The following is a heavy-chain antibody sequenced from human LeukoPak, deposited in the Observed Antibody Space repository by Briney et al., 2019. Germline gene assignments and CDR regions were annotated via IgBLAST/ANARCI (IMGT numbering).Heavy chain of an antibody. CDR2: INWNGGST. CDR1: GFTFSSYA. D-gene: IGHD4-17*01. CDR3: ARASRVYGDYVYYFDY. V-gene: IGHV3-20*04. Sequence: GGSLRLSCAASGFTFSSYAMSWVRQAPGKGLEWVSGINWNGGSTGYADSVKGRFTISRDNAKNSLYLQMNSLRAEDTALYYCARASRVYGDYVYYFDYWGQGTLFTVSS. J-gene: IGHJ4*02.